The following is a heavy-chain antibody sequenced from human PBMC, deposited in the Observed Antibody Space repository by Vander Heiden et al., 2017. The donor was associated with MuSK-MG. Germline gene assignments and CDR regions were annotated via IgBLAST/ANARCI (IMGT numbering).Heavy chain of an antibody. J-gene: IGHJ4*02. CDR1: GFSLSTSQAG. CDR2: IFWNDDK. CDR3: AHRLLRRSGGQEFDY. V-gene: IGHV2-5*01. D-gene: IGHD2-8*02. Sequence: QISLNESGPTLVKPTQTLTLTCTFSGFSLSTSQAGVAWLRQPPGNALGWLSMIFWNDDKRYSPSLKSRLTITKDTSKNQVVLTMTDMDPVDTATYYCAHRLLRRSGGQEFDYWGQGTLVTVSS.